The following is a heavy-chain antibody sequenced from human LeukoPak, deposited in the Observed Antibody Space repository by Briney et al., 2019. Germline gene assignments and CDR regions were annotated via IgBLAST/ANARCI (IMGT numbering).Heavy chain of an antibody. D-gene: IGHD4-4*01. CDR2: IYSGGST. CDR1: GFTVSSNY. V-gene: IGHV3-66*01. CDR3: ARIYSNFVSLGF. J-gene: IGHJ4*02. Sequence: GGSLRLSCAASGFTVSSNYMSWVRQAPGKGLEWVSVIYSGGSTYYADSVKGRFTISRDNAKNTLYLEMNSLRAEDTAVYYCARIYSNFVSLGFWGQGTLVTVSS.